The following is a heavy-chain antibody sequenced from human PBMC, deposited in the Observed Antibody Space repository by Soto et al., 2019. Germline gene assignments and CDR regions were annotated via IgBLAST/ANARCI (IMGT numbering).Heavy chain of an antibody. D-gene: IGHD3-10*01. Sequence: PGGSLRLSCAVSGFTVSYNYMNWVRQAPGKGLEWVSVIYRGGDTFYADSVKGRFTTSRDNSKNTLYLQMNSLRAEDTAVYYCARGMYSSGSYYIGDAFDMWGQGTMVTVSS. CDR2: IYRGGDT. J-gene: IGHJ3*02. CDR3: ARGMYSSGSYYIGDAFDM. CDR1: GFTVSYNY. V-gene: IGHV3-53*01.